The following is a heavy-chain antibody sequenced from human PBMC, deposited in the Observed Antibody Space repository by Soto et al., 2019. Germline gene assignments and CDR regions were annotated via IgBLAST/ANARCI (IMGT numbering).Heavy chain of an antibody. D-gene: IGHD6-19*01. CDR1: GGSISSSYW. Sequence: QVQLQESGPGLVKPSGTLSLTCAVSGGSISSSYWWSWVRQPPGKGLEWIGEIHHSGKTNYNRSLKRRLAPLLAKPKTKCSLKLRALTAADPAVYYCARAQWLVRVMDYWGQGTLVTVSS. V-gene: IGHV4-4*02. CDR3: ARAQWLVRVMDY. J-gene: IGHJ4*02. CDR2: IHHSGKT.